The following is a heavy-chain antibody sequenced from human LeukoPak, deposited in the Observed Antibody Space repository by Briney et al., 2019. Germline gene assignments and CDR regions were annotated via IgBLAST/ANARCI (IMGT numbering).Heavy chain of an antibody. J-gene: IGHJ4*02. CDR1: AGSISSYY. V-gene: IGHV4-59*01. D-gene: IGHD5-18*01. CDR2: ICYSGTT. CDR3: ARDLLLGYNYGEFAY. Sequence: SETLSLTCTVSAGSISSYYLSWIRQPPGKGLEWIGYICYSGTTNYNPSLKSRVTISVDTSQNQFSLKLTSVSAADTAIYYCARDLLLGYNYGEFAYWGQGTLVTVS.